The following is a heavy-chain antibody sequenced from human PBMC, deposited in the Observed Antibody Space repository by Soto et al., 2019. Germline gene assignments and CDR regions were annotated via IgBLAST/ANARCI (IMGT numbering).Heavy chain of an antibody. V-gene: IGHV3-53*04. J-gene: IGHJ2*01. Sequence: EVQLVESGGGLVQPGGSLRLSCAASGFTVSSNYMSWVRQAPGKGLEWVSVIYSGGSTYYADSVKGRFTISRRNSKNTLYLQMNSLRAEDTAVYYCARGYYDILTGYYRYWYFDLWGRGTLVTVSS. CDR1: GFTVSSNY. D-gene: IGHD3-9*01. CDR2: IYSGGST. CDR3: ARGYYDILTGYYRYWYFDL.